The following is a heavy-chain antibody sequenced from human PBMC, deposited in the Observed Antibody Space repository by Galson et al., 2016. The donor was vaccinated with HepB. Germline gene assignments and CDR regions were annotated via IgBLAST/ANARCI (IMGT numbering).Heavy chain of an antibody. Sequence: ETLSLTCAVSGASVSGRNWWSWVRQSPGQGLEWIGEVVHSGGANYNPSPRSRLAMSVDRSKNHVALRLMSVTAADTAIYYCVSYLIQAWCGSDAFDTWGQGTMVTVSS. J-gene: IGHJ3*02. CDR1: GASVSGRNW. CDR3: VSYLIQAWCGSDAFDT. D-gene: IGHD5-18*01. CDR2: VVHSGGA. V-gene: IGHV4-4*02.